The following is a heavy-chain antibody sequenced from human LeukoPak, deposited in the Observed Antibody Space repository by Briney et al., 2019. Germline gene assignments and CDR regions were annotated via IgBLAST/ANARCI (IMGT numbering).Heavy chain of an antibody. CDR3: ARDPVWDSGSYHGVAFDI. Sequence: ASVKVSCKASGYTFTSYYMHWVRQAPGQGLEWMGIINPSGGSTSYAQKFQGRVTMTRDMSTSTVYMELSSLRSEDTAVYYCARDPVWDSGSYHGVAFDIWGQGTMVTVSS. CDR1: GYTFTSYY. V-gene: IGHV1-46*01. D-gene: IGHD1-26*01. J-gene: IGHJ3*02. CDR2: INPSGGST.